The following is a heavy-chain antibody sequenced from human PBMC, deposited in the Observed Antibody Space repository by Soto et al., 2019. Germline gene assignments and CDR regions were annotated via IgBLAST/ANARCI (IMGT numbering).Heavy chain of an antibody. D-gene: IGHD2-15*01. J-gene: IGHJ4*01. V-gene: IGHV1-3*01. CDR1: GSTFSNYA. CDR2: INAGNGNT. Sequence: ASVKASCKASGSTFSNYAKPLASQAPEQRLGWMGWINAGNGNTKYSQKFQGRVTITRDTSASTAYMELNSLRTEDTALYYCAADLPGHGGGYEFDYWGQGTPVTVS. CDR3: AADLPGHGGGYEFDY.